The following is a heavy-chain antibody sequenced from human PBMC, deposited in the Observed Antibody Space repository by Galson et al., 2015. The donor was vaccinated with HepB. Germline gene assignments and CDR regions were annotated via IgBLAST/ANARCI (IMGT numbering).Heavy chain of an antibody. Sequence: SVKVSCKASGGTFSSYAISWVRQAPGQGLEWMGRIIPILGIANYAQKFQGRVTITADKSTSTAYMELSSLRSEDTAVYYCARPGAEMATINDYWGQGTLVTVSS. CDR1: GGTFSSYA. V-gene: IGHV1-69*04. CDR2: IIPILGIA. J-gene: IGHJ4*02. D-gene: IGHD5-24*01. CDR3: ARPGAEMATINDY.